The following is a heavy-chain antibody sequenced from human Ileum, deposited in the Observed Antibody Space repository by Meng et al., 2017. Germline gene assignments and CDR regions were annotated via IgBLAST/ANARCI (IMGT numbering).Heavy chain of an antibody. D-gene: IGHD4-11*01. Sequence: QVQLAQSGAEAKNPGASVKASCKASGYTFTGYYMHWVRQAPGQGLEWMGRINPNSGGTNYAQKFQGRVTMTRDTSISTAYMELSSLRSDDTAMYYCTYSDFDYWGQGTLVTVSS. CDR1: GYTFTGYY. CDR3: TYSDFDY. J-gene: IGHJ4*02. V-gene: IGHV1-2*06. CDR2: INPNSGGT.